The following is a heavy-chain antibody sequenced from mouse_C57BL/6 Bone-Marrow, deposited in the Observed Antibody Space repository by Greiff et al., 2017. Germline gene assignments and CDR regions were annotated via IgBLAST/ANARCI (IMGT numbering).Heavy chain of an antibody. Sequence: EVQGVESGGGLVKPGGSLKLSCAASGFTFSSYTMSWVRQTPEKRLEWVATISGGGGNTYYPDSVKGRFTISSDNAKNTLYLQMSSLRSEDTALYYCARLSNPYFDYWGQGTTLTVSS. CDR2: ISGGGGNT. J-gene: IGHJ2*01. D-gene: IGHD2-5*01. CDR3: ARLSNPYFDY. V-gene: IGHV5-9*01. CDR1: GFTFSSYT.